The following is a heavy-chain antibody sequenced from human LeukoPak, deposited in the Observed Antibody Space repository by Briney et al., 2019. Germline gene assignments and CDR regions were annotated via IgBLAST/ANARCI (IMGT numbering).Heavy chain of an antibody. CDR3: VKDPVGRSGYFDY. D-gene: IGHD3-3*01. Sequence: GGSLRLSCSASGFTFSSYAMHWVRQAPGKGLEYVSAISSNGGSTYYADSVKGRFTISRDNSKNTLYLQMNSLRAEDTAVYYCVKDPVGRSGYFDYWGQGTLVTVSS. CDR1: GFTFSSYA. J-gene: IGHJ4*02. V-gene: IGHV3-64D*09. CDR2: ISSNGGST.